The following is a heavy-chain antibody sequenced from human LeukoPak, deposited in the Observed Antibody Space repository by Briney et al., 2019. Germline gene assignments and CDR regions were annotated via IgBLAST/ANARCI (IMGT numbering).Heavy chain of an antibody. CDR3: ATLGYSYGQTNEYADYYYYMDV. CDR1: GYTLTELS. D-gene: IGHD5-18*01. CDR2: FDPEDGET. Sequence: GASVKVSCKVSGYTLTELSMHWVRQAPGKGLEWVGGFDPEDGETIYAQKFQGRVTMTEDTSTDTAYMELSSLRSEDTAVYYCATLGYSYGQTNEYADYYYYMDVWGKGTTVTVSS. J-gene: IGHJ6*03. V-gene: IGHV1-24*01.